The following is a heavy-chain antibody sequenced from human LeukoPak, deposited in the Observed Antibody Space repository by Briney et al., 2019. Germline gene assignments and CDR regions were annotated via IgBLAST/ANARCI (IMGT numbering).Heavy chain of an antibody. Sequence: GGSLRLSCAASGFTFSDHYMDWVRQAPGKGLEWVSSIGTSSSYIYYADSVKGRFTISRDNAKNSLYLQMNSLRAEDTAVYYCARALNYWYFDLWGRGTLVTVSS. J-gene: IGHJ2*01. CDR2: IGTSSSYI. CDR1: GFTFSDHY. V-gene: IGHV3-21*01. CDR3: ARALNYWYFDL.